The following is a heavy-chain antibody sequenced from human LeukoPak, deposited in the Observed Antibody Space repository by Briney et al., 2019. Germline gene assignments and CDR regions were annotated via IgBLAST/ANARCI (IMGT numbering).Heavy chain of an antibody. CDR2: IWYDGSNK. CDR3: ARGPHDYGDYYAYMDV. D-gene: IGHD4-17*01. CDR1: GFTFSSYG. V-gene: IGHV3-33*01. Sequence: PGGSLRLSCAAPGFTFSSYGMPWVRQAPGKGLEWVAAIWYDGSNKYYADSVKGRFTISRDNSKNTLYLQMNSLRAEDTAVYYCARGPHDYGDYYAYMDVWGKGTTVTVSS. J-gene: IGHJ6*03.